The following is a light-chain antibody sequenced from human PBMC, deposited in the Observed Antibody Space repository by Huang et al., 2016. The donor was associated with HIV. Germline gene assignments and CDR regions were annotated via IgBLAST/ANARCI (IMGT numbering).Light chain of an antibody. V-gene: IGKV2-30*02. CDR3: MQGTHWPL. CDR1: QSLVHSDGNSY. Sequence: DVVMTQSPLSLPVTLGQPASISCRSSQSLVHSDGNSYLNWFQQRPGQSPRRLIYKVSSRDAGVQDRFSGSGAGTDFTMKSSRVEAEDVGVYYCMQGTHWPLFGQGTKLEIK. CDR2: KVS. J-gene: IGKJ2*01.